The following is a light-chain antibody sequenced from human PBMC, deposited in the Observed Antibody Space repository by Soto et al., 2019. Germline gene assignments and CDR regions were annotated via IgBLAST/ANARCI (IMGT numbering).Light chain of an antibody. CDR3: QQYGSSPTT. J-gene: IGKJ1*01. CDR2: GAS. CDR1: QSVFNNH. V-gene: IGKV3-20*01. Sequence: EIVLTQSPGTLSLSPGERATLSCRASQSVFNNHIGWYQQKPGQAPRRLIFGASFRATGIRDGFSGSGSGTDFTLTISRLEPEDFAVYYCQQYGSSPTTFGQGTKV.